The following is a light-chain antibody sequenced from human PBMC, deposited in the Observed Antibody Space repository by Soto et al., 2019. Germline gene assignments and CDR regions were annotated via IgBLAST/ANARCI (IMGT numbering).Light chain of an antibody. J-gene: IGKJ1*01. CDR1: QSVSSY. CDR2: DAS. V-gene: IGKV3-11*01. CDR3: QQYQNSPRT. Sequence: EIVLTQSPATLSLSPGERATLSCRASQSVSSYLAWYQQKPGQAPRLLIYDASNRATGIPARFSGSGSGTDFTLTISSLEPEDFEVYYCQQYQNSPRTFGQGTKVDIK.